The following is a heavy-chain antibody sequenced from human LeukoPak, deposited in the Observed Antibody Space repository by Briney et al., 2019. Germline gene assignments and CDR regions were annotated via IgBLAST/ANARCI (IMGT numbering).Heavy chain of an antibody. CDR1: GFTFSTYW. V-gene: IGHV3-7*01. CDR3: ARELVGLPSLVY. Sequence: GGSLRLSCAASGFTFSTYWMSWVRQAPGKGLEWVANMNQDGDKKYYVDSVKGRFTISRDNSKNTLYLQMNSLRAEDTAVYYCARELVGLPSLVYWGQGTLATVSS. J-gene: IGHJ4*02. CDR2: MNQDGDKK. D-gene: IGHD2-2*01.